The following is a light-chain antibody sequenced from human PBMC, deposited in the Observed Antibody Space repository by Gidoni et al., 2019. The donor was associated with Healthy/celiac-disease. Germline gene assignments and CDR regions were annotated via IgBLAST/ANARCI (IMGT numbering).Light chain of an antibody. CDR1: QGISNY. Sequence: DIQMTQSPSSLSASVGDRVTITFRASQGISNYVAWYQQKPGTVSKLLIYAASTLQSGVPSRFSGSGSGTDCTLTISSLQPEDVATYYCQKYNSARTFGQGTKVEIK. V-gene: IGKV1-27*01. J-gene: IGKJ1*01. CDR2: AAS. CDR3: QKYNSART.